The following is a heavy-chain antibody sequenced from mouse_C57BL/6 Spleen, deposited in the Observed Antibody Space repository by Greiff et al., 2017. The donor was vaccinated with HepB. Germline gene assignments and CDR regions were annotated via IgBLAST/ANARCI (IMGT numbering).Heavy chain of an antibody. J-gene: IGHJ4*01. CDR2: ISYDGSN. Sequence: DVKLQESGPGLVKPSQSLSLTCSVTGYSITSGYYWNWIRQFPGNKLEWMGYISYDGSNNYNPSLKNRISITRDTSKNQFFLKLNSVTTEDTATYYCASYPLYAMDYWGQGTSVTVSS. CDR1: GYSITSGYY. CDR3: ASYPLYAMDY. V-gene: IGHV3-6*01. D-gene: IGHD6-1*01.